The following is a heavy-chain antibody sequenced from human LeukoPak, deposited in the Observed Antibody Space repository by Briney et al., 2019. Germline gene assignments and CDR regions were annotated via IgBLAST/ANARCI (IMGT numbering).Heavy chain of an antibody. Sequence: GRSLRLSCAASGFTFGSYGMHWVRQAPGKGLEWVAVIWYDGSNKFYGDSVKGRFTTSRDNSKNTVALQMNSLRDEDTAVYYCAREQFGSDDALDIWGQGTTVIVSS. CDR1: GFTFGSYG. V-gene: IGHV3-33*01. CDR3: AREQFGSDDALDI. J-gene: IGHJ3*02. CDR2: IWYDGSNK. D-gene: IGHD5-24*01.